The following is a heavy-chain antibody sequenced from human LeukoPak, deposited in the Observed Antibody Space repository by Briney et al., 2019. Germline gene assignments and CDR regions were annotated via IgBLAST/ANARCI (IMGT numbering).Heavy chain of an antibody. J-gene: IGHJ3*02. CDR2: AYSRSRGCI. CDR3: ARGTNSTFDI. CDR1: GDSVSSNSVA. D-gene: IGHD1-7*01. Sequence: SQTLSLSCAISGDSVSSNSVAWNWIRQSPSRGLERLGRAYSRSRGCIDYAISVRSRINIDTVTSRNQFSLQLSSVTPEDTAVYYCARGTNSTFDIWGQGTMVTVSS. V-gene: IGHV6-1*01.